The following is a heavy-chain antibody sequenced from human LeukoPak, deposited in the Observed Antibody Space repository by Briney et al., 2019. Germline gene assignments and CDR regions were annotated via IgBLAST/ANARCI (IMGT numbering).Heavy chain of an antibody. V-gene: IGHV4-34*01. CDR1: GGSFSGYY. Sequence: PSETLSLTCAVYGGSFSGYYWSWIRQPPGKGLEWIGEMNHSGSTNYNPSLKSRVTISVDTSKNQFSLKLSSVTAADTAVYYCARRNSSGWFRGYYFDYWGQGTLVTVSS. CDR3: ARRNSSGWFRGYYFDY. CDR2: MNHSGST. J-gene: IGHJ4*02. D-gene: IGHD6-19*01.